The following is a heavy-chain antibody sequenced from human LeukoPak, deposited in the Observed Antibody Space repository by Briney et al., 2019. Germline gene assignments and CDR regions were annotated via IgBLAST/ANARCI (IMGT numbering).Heavy chain of an antibody. CDR1: GFTFSDYA. Sequence: PGGSLRLSCAASGFTFSDYAMSWVRQAPGKGLEWVSSVGGGGDDADYADSVKGRFMISRDNPRSTLYLQLTSLRAEDTAVYYCAKDADGGGYDILTGYPALYYYYGMDVWGQGTTVTVSS. J-gene: IGHJ6*02. CDR3: AKDADGGGYDILTGYPALYYYYGMDV. V-gene: IGHV3-23*01. CDR2: VGGGGDDA. D-gene: IGHD3-9*01.